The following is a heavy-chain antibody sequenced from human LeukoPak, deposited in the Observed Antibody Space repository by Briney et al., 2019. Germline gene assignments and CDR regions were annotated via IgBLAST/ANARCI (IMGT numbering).Heavy chain of an antibody. D-gene: IGHD3-3*01. Sequence: ASVTVSRKASGYTLANHGIIWVRQAPGQGLEWMAWISTYNHKTNFIQKLQVRLTMPTDASTSTAYMELRSLRSDDTAVYYCARRDDDFWGGSYGLDYWGQGTLVTVSS. J-gene: IGHJ4*02. CDR3: ARRDDDFWGGSYGLDY. V-gene: IGHV1-18*01. CDR1: GYTLANHG. CDR2: ISTYNHKT.